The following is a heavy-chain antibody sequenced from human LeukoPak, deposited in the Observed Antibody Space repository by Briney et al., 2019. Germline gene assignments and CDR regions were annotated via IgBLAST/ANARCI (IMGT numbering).Heavy chain of an antibody. CDR3: GKEVERHFDLKY. CDR1: GFTSGIYA. Sequence: GGSLRLSCSASGFTSGIYAVSWVRQAPGKGLEWVSAFSGGGDSYYADSVKGRFTISRDNSKKILYLQMNSLRAEDTAVYYCGKEVERHFDLKYWGQGTLVTVSS. CDR2: FSGGGDS. J-gene: IGHJ4*02. V-gene: IGHV3-23*01.